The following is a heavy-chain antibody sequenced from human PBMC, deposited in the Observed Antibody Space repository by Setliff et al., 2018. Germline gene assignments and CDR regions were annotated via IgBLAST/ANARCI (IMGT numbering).Heavy chain of an antibody. CDR2: INLGGGST. Sequence: VASVKVSCKASGGPLNSYSFSWVRQAPGQGLEWMGLINLGGGSTSYAQKFQGRVTMTADTSTSTVYMELSSLRSEDTAVYYCARALDYLDYWGQGTLVTVSS. J-gene: IGHJ4*02. V-gene: IGHV1-46*02. CDR1: GGPLNSYS. CDR3: ARALDYLDY.